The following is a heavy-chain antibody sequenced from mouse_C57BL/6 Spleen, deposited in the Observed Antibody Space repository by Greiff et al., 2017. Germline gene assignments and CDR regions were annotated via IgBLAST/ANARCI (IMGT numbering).Heavy chain of an antibody. CDR1: GYTFTSYW. Sequence: QVQLKQPGAELVKPGASVKVSCKASGYTFTSYWMHWVKQRPGQGLEWIGRINPSDSDTNYNQKFKGKATLTVDKSSSTAYMQLSSLTSEDSAVYYCASYYCSRDLFAYWGQGTLVTVSA. CDR2: INPSDSDT. V-gene: IGHV1-74*01. CDR3: ASYYCSRDLFAY. D-gene: IGHD1-1*01. J-gene: IGHJ3*01.